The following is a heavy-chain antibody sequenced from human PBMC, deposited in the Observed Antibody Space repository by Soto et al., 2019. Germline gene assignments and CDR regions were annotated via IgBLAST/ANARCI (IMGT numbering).Heavy chain of an antibody. V-gene: IGHV5-51*01. CDR2: IYPGDSDT. CDR3: ARRIAVAGTNYGMDV. Sequence: PGESLKISCKGSGYSFTSYWIGWVRHMPGKGLEWMGIIYPGDSDTRYSPSFQGQVTISADKSISTAYLQWSSLKASDTAMYYCARRIAVAGTNYGMDVWGQGTTVTVSS. CDR1: GYSFTSYW. D-gene: IGHD6-19*01. J-gene: IGHJ6*02.